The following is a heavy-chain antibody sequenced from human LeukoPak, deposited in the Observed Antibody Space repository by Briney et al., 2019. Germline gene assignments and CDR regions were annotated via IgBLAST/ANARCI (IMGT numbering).Heavy chain of an antibody. D-gene: IGHD1-26*01. J-gene: IGHJ4*02. V-gene: IGHV3-48*03. CDR2: ISSSGSTI. CDR3: ARETPPVGGSHDDYDY. CDR1: GFTFSSYD. Sequence: GGSLRLSCAASGFTFSSYDMNWVRQAPGKGLEWVSYISSSGSTIYYADSVKGRFTISRDNAKNSLYLQMNSLRAEDTAVYYCARETPPVGGSHDDYDYWGQGTLVTVSS.